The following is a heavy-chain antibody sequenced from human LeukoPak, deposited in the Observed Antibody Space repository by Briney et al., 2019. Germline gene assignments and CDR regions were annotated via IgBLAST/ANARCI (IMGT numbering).Heavy chain of an antibody. CDR3: ASDYCSSTSCHDDAFHI. Sequence: GGSLRLSCAASGLTFSSYSMNWVRQAPGKGLEWVSSISSRSNYIYYADSMKGRFTISRDNAKNSLYLQMNSLRAEDTAVYYCASDYCSSTSCHDDAFHIWGQGTMVTVSS. CDR1: GLTFSSYS. D-gene: IGHD2-2*01. V-gene: IGHV3-21*04. J-gene: IGHJ3*02. CDR2: ISSRSNYI.